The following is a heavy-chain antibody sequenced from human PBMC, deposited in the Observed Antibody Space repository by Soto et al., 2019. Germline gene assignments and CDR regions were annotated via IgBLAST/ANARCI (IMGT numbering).Heavy chain of an antibody. Sequence: GGSLRLSCAASGFTFNIYALHWVRQAPGKGLEWVAVISFDGTKKYYRDSVKGRFTISRDNLKNTLYLQMNNLRVEDAVLYFCAREDDYGYRYINYGLDVWGQGKTVTVSS. V-gene: IGHV3-30-3*01. CDR1: GFTFNIYA. CDR3: AREDDYGYRYINYGLDV. J-gene: IGHJ6*02. D-gene: IGHD4-17*01. CDR2: ISFDGTKK.